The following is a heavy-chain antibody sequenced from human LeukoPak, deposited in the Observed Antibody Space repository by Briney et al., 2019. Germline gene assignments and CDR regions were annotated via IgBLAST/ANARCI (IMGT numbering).Heavy chain of an antibody. J-gene: IGHJ6*03. Sequence: PSETLSLTCAVYGGSFSGYYWSWIRQPPGKGLEWIGEINHSGSTNYNPSLKSRVTISVDTPKNQFSLKLSSVTAADTAVYYCARVVIVVVPAAMSYYYYYYMDVWGKGTTVTVSS. CDR1: GGSFSGYY. D-gene: IGHD2-2*01. CDR2: INHSGST. V-gene: IGHV4-34*01. CDR3: ARVVIVVVPAAMSYYYYYYMDV.